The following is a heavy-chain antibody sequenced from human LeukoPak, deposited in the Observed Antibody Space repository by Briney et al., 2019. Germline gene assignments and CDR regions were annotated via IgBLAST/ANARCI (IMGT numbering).Heavy chain of an antibody. CDR2: ISSSGSTI. D-gene: IGHD3-22*01. J-gene: IGHJ3*02. V-gene: IGHV3-11*04. CDR1: GFTFSDYY. Sequence: GGSLRLSCAASGFTFSDYYMSWIRQAPGKGLEWVSYISSSGSTIYYADSEKGRFTISRDNAKNSLYLQMNSLRAEDTAVYYCARGVYYYDSSGPAAFDIWGQGTMVTVSS. CDR3: ARGVYYYDSSGPAAFDI.